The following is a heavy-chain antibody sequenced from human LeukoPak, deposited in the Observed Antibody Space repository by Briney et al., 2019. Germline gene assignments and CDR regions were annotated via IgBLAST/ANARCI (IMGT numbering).Heavy chain of an antibody. J-gene: IGHJ3*01. Sequence: MASETLSLTCTVSGGSISSYYWSWIRQPPGKGLEWIGYIYYSGSTNYTPSLKSRVTISVDKSKNQLSLKLSSVTAADTAMYYCARDRHEPGPWGPGTMVTVSS. CDR3: ARDRHEPGP. V-gene: IGHV4-59*12. CDR1: GGSISSYY. CDR2: IYYSGST.